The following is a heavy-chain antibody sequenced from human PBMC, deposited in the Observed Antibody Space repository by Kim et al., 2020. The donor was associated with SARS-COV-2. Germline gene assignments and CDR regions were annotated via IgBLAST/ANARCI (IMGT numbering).Heavy chain of an antibody. CDR3: AKDRSITICGVVIKGTTSGGMDV. CDR2: ISGSGGST. J-gene: IGHJ6*02. Sequence: GGSLRLSCAASGFTFSSYAMSWVRQAPGKGLEWVSAISGSGGSTYYADSVKGRFTISRDNSKNTLYLQMNSLRAEDTAVYYCAKDRSITICGVVIKGTTSGGMDVWGQEPTVTVPS. CDR1: GFTFSSYA. V-gene: IGHV3-23*01. D-gene: IGHD3-3*01.